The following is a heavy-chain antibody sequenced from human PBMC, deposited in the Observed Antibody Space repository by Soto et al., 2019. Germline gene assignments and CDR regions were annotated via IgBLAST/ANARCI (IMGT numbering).Heavy chain of an antibody. CDR2: INAGNGNT. CDR3: ARKSKLLWFGELSSYYYGMDV. J-gene: IGHJ6*02. Sequence: ALVKVSCNASGYTFTSYAMHLVSQAPGQRLEWMGWINAGNGNTKYSQKFQGRVTITRDTSASTAYMELSSLRSEDTAVYYCARKSKLLWFGELSSYYYGMDVWGQGTTVTVSS. V-gene: IGHV1-3*01. CDR1: GYTFTSYA. D-gene: IGHD3-10*01.